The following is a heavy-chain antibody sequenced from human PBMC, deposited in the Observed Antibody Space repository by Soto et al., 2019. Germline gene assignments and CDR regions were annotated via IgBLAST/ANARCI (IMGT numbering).Heavy chain of an antibody. V-gene: IGHV3-49*04. D-gene: IGHD2-21*02. J-gene: IGHJ6*02. CDR3: TRDLSPPSSCGGACYGMDV. CDR2: IRSNAYGGTA. CDR1: GFTFSDYA. Sequence: GGSLRLSCTASGFTFSDYAMSWVRQAPGKGLEWVGFIRSNAYGGTAEYAASVKGRFAISRDDSKSIAYLQMNSLKSEDTALYYCTRDLSPPSSCGGACYGMDVWGQGTTVTVSS.